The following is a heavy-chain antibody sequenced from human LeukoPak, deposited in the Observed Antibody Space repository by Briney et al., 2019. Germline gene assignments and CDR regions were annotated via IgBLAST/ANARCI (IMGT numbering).Heavy chain of an antibody. Sequence: GGSLRLSCAASGFTFSNAWMSWVRQAPGKGLDLVGRIKSKTDGGTTDYAAPMKGRCTISRDDSKHTLYLQMNSLKTEDTAVYYCTAVLLWFGELFSPGFDYWGQGTLVTVSS. J-gene: IGHJ4*02. D-gene: IGHD3-10*01. CDR3: TAVLLWFGELFSPGFDY. CDR2: IKSKTDGGTT. CDR1: GFTFSNAW. V-gene: IGHV3-15*01.